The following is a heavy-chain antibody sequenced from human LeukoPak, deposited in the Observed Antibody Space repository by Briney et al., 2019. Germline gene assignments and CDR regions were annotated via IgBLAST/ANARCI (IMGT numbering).Heavy chain of an antibody. CDR2: IIPIFGTA. Sequence: SETLSFTGSVGTFSSDANSWVRHGPGQGLEWMGGIIPIFGTANYAQKFQGRVTITADESTSTAYMELSSLRSEDTAGDYCARDLQAFDIWGQGTMVTVSS. J-gene: IGHJ3*02. CDR3: ARDLQAFDI. D-gene: IGHD4-11*01. V-gene: IGHV1-69*01. CDR1: VGTFSSDA.